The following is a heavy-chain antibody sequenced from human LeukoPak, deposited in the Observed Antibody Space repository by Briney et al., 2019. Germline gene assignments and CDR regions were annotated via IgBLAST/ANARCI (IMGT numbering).Heavy chain of an antibody. CDR1: GGSIKTYY. CDR3: ARVHEGSSGWYRVIDY. V-gene: IGHV4-59*01. CDR2: ISYSGST. D-gene: IGHD6-19*01. Sequence: SETLSLTCIVSGGSIKTYYWSWIRQPPGKGLEWIGYISYSGSTNYNPSLKSRVTISVDTFKNQFSLKLSSVTAADTAVYYCARVHEGSSGWYRVIDYWGQGTLVTVSS. J-gene: IGHJ4*02.